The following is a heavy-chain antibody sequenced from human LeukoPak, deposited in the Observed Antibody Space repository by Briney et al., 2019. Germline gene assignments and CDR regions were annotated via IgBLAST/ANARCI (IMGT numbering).Heavy chain of an antibody. CDR1: GFTFSSYA. D-gene: IGHD2-21*02. V-gene: IGHV3-23*01. J-gene: IGHJ4*02. Sequence: GGSLRLSCAASGFTFSSYAMSWVRQAPGKGLEWVSAISGSGGSTYYADSVKGRFTISRDNSKNTLYLQMNSLRAEDTAVYYCARDKSGDYSMDYWGQGTLVTVSS. CDR3: ARDKSGDYSMDY. CDR2: ISGSGGST.